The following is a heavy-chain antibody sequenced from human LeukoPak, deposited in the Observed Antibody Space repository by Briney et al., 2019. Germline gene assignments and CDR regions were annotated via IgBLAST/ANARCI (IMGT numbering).Heavy chain of an antibody. Sequence: GGSLRLSCAASGFTFSSYAMHWVRQAPGKGLEYVSAISSNGGSTYYANSVKGRFTISRDNSKNTLYLQMGSLRAEDMAVYYCARANRIAVAFGLRGLLDYWGQGTLVTVSS. CDR3: ARANRIAVAFGLRGLLDY. D-gene: IGHD6-19*01. V-gene: IGHV3-64*01. CDR2: ISSNGGST. CDR1: GFTFSSYA. J-gene: IGHJ4*02.